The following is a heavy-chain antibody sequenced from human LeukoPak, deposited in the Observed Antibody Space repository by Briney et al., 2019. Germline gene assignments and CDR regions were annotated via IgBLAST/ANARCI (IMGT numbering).Heavy chain of an antibody. CDR2: IYYTGST. D-gene: IGHD3-10*01. J-gene: IGHJ4*02. Sequence: PSETLSPTCTLSSGSISNSSYYWGRTRQPPWKGLEWIGTIYYTGSTYYNPSLKSRVTISVDTSRNQCSLKLSSVTAADTAVYYCARHGALIRGSIISGYFDYWGQGTLVTVSS. V-gene: IGHV4-39*01. CDR3: ARHGALIRGSIISGYFDY. CDR1: SGSISNSSYY.